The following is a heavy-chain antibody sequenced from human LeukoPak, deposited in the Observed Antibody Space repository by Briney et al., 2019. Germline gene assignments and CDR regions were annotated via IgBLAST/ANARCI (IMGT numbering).Heavy chain of an antibody. Sequence: SVKVSCKASGGTFSSYAISWVRQAPGQGLEWMGGIIPIFGTANYAQKFQGRVTITADESTSTAYMELSSLRSEDTAVYYCAAVRQYQLPTKGDWFDPWGQGTLVTVSS. J-gene: IGHJ5*02. CDR2: IIPIFGTA. CDR3: AAVRQYQLPTKGDWFDP. D-gene: IGHD2-2*01. V-gene: IGHV1-69*01. CDR1: GGTFSSYA.